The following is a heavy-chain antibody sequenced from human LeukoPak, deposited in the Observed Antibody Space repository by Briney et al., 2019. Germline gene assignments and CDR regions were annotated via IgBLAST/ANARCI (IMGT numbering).Heavy chain of an antibody. CDR2: INHSGST. D-gene: IGHD6-13*01. J-gene: IGHJ5*02. CDR3: ARPSGIAAVWFDP. CDR1: GGSFSGYY. Sequence: SETLSLTCAVYGGSFSGYYWSWIRQPPGKGLEWIGEINHSGSTNYNPSLKSRVTISVDTPKNQFSLKLSSVTAADTAVYYCARPSGIAAVWFDPWGQGTLVTVSS. V-gene: IGHV4-34*01.